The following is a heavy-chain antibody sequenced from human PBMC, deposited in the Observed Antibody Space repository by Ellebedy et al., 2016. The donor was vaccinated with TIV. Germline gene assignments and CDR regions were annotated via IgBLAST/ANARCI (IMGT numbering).Heavy chain of an antibody. J-gene: IGHJ4*02. CDR2: IYYSGST. CDR1: GGSISSYY. D-gene: IGHD5-12*01. V-gene: IGHV4-59*01. CDR3: ARGYSGYDLRFDY. Sequence: MPSETLSLTCTVSGGSISSYYWSWIRQPPGKGLEWIGYIYYSGSTNYNPSLKSRVTISVDTSKNQFSLKLSSVTAADTAGYYCARGYSGYDLRFDYWGQGTLVTVSS.